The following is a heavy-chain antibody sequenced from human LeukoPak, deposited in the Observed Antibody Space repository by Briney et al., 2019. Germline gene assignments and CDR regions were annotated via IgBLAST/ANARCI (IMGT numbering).Heavy chain of an antibody. CDR3: ARLSTASGYLNYFDY. CDR2: IFTSGST. CDR1: GGSISSYY. J-gene: IGHJ4*02. V-gene: IGHV4-4*07. D-gene: IGHD2-21*01. Sequence: SETLSLTCTVSGGSISSYYWNWIRQPAGKGLEWIGRIFTSGSTNYNPSLKSRVTISVDTSKNQFSLKLSSVTAADTAVYYCARLSTASGYLNYFDYWGQGTLVTVSS.